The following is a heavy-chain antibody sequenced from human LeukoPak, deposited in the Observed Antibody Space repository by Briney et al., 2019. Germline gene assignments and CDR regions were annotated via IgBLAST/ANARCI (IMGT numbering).Heavy chain of an antibody. J-gene: IGHJ4*02. CDR3: AKFYDISTGYFDC. D-gene: IGHD3-9*01. V-gene: IGHV3-33*06. CDR2: LWYDGSKK. Sequence: GGSLRLSCAASGFTLGSYAMHWVRQAPGKGLEWVAALWYDGSKKYYTDSVAGRFAISRDTSKNTLYLQMNSLRAEDTAVYYCAKFYDISTGYFDCWGQGTLVTVSS. CDR1: GFTLGSYA.